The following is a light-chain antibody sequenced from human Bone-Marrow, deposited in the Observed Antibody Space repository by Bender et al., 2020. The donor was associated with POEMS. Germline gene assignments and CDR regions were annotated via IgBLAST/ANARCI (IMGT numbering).Light chain of an antibody. CDR3: AVWDDSLNGWV. J-gene: IGLJ3*02. Sequence: QSVLTQPPSASGTPGQRVTISCSGGSSNIGAHAVNWYQHLPGAAPNLLIYSSHRRPSEVPDRFSGSRSGTSASLAISGLQSEDEADYDCAVWDDSLNGWVFGGGTKLTVL. CDR1: SSNIGAHA. V-gene: IGLV1-44*01. CDR2: SSH.